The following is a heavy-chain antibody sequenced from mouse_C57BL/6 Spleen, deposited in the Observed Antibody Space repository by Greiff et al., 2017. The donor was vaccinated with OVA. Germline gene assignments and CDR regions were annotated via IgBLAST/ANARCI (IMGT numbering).Heavy chain of an antibody. Sequence: VQVVESGPGLVAPSQSLSITCTVSGFSLTSYAISWVRQPPGKGLEWLGVIWTGGGTNYNSALKSRLSISKDNSKSQVFLKMNSLQTDDTARYYCARNSGYGRDYFDYWGQGTTLTVSS. V-gene: IGHV2-9-1*01. D-gene: IGHD2-2*01. J-gene: IGHJ2*01. CDR3: ARNSGYGRDYFDY. CDR2: IWTGGGT. CDR1: GFSLTSYA.